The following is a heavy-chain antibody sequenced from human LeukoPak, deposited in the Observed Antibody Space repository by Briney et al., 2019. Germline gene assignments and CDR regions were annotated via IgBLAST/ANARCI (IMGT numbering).Heavy chain of an antibody. CDR2: INPSGGST. J-gene: IGHJ4*02. V-gene: IGHV1-46*01. Sequence: ASVKVSCKASGYTFTTNYIHWVRQAPGQGLEWMGIINPSGGSTSYAQKFQGRVTMTRDTSTSTVYMELSSLRSEDTAVYYCARDLDSSGYFDYWGQGTLVTVSS. D-gene: IGHD3-22*01. CDR3: ARDLDSSGYFDY. CDR1: GYTFTTNY.